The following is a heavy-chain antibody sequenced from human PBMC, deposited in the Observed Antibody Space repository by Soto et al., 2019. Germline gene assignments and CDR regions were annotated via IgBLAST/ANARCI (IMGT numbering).Heavy chain of an antibody. Sequence: GVYPRLSFAASGFTFRNYWMSWFRQAPGKGLEWVANIKEDGSQKWYVDSVKGRFTISRDNAKNTLYLHMNSLRAEDTAVYYKVRGKQLGRLDSWSQGTLVSVSS. CDR3: VRGKQLGRLDS. J-gene: IGHJ4*02. CDR1: GFTFRNYW. V-gene: IGHV3-7*02. D-gene: IGHD6-13*01. CDR2: IKEDGSQK.